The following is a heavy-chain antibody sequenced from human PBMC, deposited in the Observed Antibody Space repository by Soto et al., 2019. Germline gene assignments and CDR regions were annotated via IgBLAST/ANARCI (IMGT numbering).Heavy chain of an antibody. CDR2: ISYDGSNK. J-gene: IGHJ4*02. D-gene: IGHD5-18*01. Sequence: QVQLVESGGGVVQPGRSLRLSCAASGFTFSSYAMHWVRQAPGKGLEWVAVISYDGSNKYYADSVKGRFTISRDNSKNTLYLQMNSLRAEDTAVYYCARDSVRGYSYGSSDYWGQGTLVTVSS. CDR3: ARDSVRGYSYGSSDY. V-gene: IGHV3-30-3*01. CDR1: GFTFSSYA.